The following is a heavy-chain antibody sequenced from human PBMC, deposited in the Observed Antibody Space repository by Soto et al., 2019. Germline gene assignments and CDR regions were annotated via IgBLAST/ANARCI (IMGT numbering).Heavy chain of an antibody. CDR3: ARRGTMVRGVIITNSGYYYGMDV. J-gene: IGHJ6*02. CDR2: INHSGST. D-gene: IGHD3-10*01. V-gene: IGHV4-34*01. CDR1: GGSFGGDD. Sequence: SETLSLTCAVYGGSFGGDDWSWVRQRPGKGLEWIGEINHSGSTNYNPSLKSRVTISVDTSKNQFSLKLSSVTAADTAVYYCARRGTMVRGVIITNSGYYYGMDVWGQGTTVS.